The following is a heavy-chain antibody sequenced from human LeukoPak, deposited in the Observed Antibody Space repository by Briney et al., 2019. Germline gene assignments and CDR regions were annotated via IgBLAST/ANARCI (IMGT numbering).Heavy chain of an antibody. J-gene: IGHJ6*03. CDR3: ARGLTVRGVSPYYYYYYYMDV. Sequence: GGSLRLSCAASGFTFSSYWMSWVRQAPGKGLEWVANINQDGSEKYYVDSVKGRFTISRDNAKNSLYLQMNSLRAEDTAVYYCARGLTVRGVSPYYYYYYYMDVWGKGTTVTISS. CDR2: INQDGSEK. CDR1: GFTFSSYW. V-gene: IGHV3-7*01. D-gene: IGHD3-10*01.